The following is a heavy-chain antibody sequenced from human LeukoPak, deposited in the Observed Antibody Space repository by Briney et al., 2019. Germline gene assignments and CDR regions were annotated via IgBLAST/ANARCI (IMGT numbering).Heavy chain of an antibody. CDR1: CGSFSDYY. V-gene: IGHV4-34*01. D-gene: IGHD1-26*01. CDR3: ARGPKTELRGVDFDY. Sequence: SETLSLTWAVYCGSFSDYYWRWIRQPPGKGLELIGEINHSGSTNYNPSLKSRVTISVDTSKDQFSLKRSSVTDADTAVYYCARGPKTELRGVDFDYWGQGTLVTVSS. CDR2: INHSGST. J-gene: IGHJ4*02.